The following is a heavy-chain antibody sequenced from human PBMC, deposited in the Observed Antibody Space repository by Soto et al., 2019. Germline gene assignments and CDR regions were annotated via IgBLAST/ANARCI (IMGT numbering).Heavy chain of an antibody. CDR1: GFAFNDYP. D-gene: IGHD6-19*01. CDR2: ISASGEKP. J-gene: IGHJ4*02. V-gene: IGHV3-23*01. CDR3: AKLEWLEFGGDY. Sequence: EVHLLESGGGVVQPGKSLKISCATSGFAFNDYPMTWVRQPPGQGLEWVSGISASGEKPYYADSVKGRFTISRDNSKNTLSLQMNSLRVEDTGIYYCAKLEWLEFGGDYWGQGTLVTVSS.